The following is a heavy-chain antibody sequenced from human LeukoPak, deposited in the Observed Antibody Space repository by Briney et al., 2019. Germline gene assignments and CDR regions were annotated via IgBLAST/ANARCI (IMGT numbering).Heavy chain of an antibody. CDR2: INHSGST. CDR1: GGSFSGYY. V-gene: IGHV4-34*01. D-gene: IGHD3-9*01. Sequence: SETLSLTCAVYGGSFSGYYWSWIRQPPGKGLEWIGEINHSGSTNYNPSLKSRVTISVDTSKNQFSLKLSSVTAADTAVYYCARGLALRYFDWLHRPRVAFDIWGQGTMVTVSS. J-gene: IGHJ3*02. CDR3: ARGLALRYFDWLHRPRVAFDI.